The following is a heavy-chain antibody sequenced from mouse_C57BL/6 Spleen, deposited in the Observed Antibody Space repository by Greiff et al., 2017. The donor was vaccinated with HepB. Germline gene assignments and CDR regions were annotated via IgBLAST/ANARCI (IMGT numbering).Heavy chain of an antibody. CDR2: IDPENGDT. CDR3: TTFRNYDYAMDY. CDR1: GFNIKDDY. Sequence: VQLKQSGAELVRPGASVKLSCTASGFNIKDDYMHWVKQRPEQGLEWIGWIDPENGDTEYASKFQGKATITADTSSNTAYLQLSSLTSEDTAVYYCTTFRNYDYAMDYWGQGTSVTVSS. J-gene: IGHJ4*01. D-gene: IGHD2-1*01. V-gene: IGHV14-4*01.